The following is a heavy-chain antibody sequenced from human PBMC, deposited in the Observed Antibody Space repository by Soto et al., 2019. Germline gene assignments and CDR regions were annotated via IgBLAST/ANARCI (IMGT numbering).Heavy chain of an antibody. CDR2: IYHSGSI. CDR1: SGSISSTNW. J-gene: IGHJ4*02. D-gene: IGHD6-19*01. V-gene: IGHV4-4*02. Sequence: QVQLQESGPGLVKPSGTLSLSCVVSSGSISSTNWWSWVRQPPGRGQEWIGAIYHSGSINYNPSLRRRATISVDKSKNQFSLDLISVTAADTAVYFCVKEGSGWSYLDHWGQGILVTVSS. CDR3: VKEGSGWSYLDH.